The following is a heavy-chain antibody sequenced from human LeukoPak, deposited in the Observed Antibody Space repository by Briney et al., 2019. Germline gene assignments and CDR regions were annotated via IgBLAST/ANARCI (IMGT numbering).Heavy chain of an antibody. CDR1: GYTFTSYG. D-gene: IGHD5-18*01. CDR2: ISAYNGNT. V-gene: IGHV1-18*01. J-gene: IGHJ4*02. Sequence: WASVTVSCRASGYTFTSYGISWVRQAPGQGLEWMGWISAYNGNTNYAQKLQGRVTMTTDTSTSTAYMELRSLRSDDTAVYYCERMAVDTVMVHWYDFDYWGQGTLVTVSS. CDR3: ERMAVDTVMVHWYDFDY.